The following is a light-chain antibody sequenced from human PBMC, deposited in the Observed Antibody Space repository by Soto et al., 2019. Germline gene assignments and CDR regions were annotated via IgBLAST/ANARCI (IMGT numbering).Light chain of an antibody. V-gene: IGLV3-21*01. CDR2: YDN. CDR3: QVWDTDNDHHV. CDR1: NIGSKS. Sequence: SYELTQSPSVSVAPGQTATITCGGNNIGSKSVNWYQQKAGQAPVLVTSYDNDRPSGIPERFSGSNSGNTATLTLSGVEPGDEADYYCQVWDTDNDHHVFGSGTKVTVL. J-gene: IGLJ1*01.